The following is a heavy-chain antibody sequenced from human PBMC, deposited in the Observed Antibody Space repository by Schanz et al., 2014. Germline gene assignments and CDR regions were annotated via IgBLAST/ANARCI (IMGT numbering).Heavy chain of an antibody. J-gene: IGHJ4*02. V-gene: IGHV3-20*04. CDR1: TSIFNHAW. Sequence: EVQLVESGGGLVKPGGSLRLSCAASTSIFNHAWMSWVRQAPGKGLEWVSGFDAHDGRAYYADSAKGRFTISRDNAKSSLYLQMNSLRVEDTAVYYCAASSGWHPSTDYWGQGTLVTVSS. CDR3: AASSGWHPSTDY. CDR2: FDAHDGRA. D-gene: IGHD6-19*01.